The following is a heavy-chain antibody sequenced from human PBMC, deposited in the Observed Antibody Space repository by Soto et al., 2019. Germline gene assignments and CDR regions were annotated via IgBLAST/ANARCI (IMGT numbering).Heavy chain of an antibody. CDR1: GFTFSSYA. CDR3: ANSHPYGWERNGNY. D-gene: IGHD1-26*01. Sequence: GGSLRLSCAASGFTFSSYAMSWVRQAPGKGLEWVSAISGSGGSTYYADSVKGRFTISRDNSKNTLYLQMNSLRAEDTAVYYCANSHPYGWERNGNYWGQGTLVTVSS. J-gene: IGHJ4*02. CDR2: ISGSGGST. V-gene: IGHV3-23*01.